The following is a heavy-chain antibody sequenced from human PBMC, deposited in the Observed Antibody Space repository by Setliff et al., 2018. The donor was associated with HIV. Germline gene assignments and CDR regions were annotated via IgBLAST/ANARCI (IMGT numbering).Heavy chain of an antibody. J-gene: IGHJ4*02. CDR2: IYTSRGT. Sequence: SETLSLTCTVSGGSISGYHWKWLRQTPGKGLEWIGYIYTSRGTNYNHSLRTRVIISVDTSNQLSLKLSSVTAADAAVYYCARSLSYRSSWEYYFDYWGQGILVTVS. CDR1: GGSISGYH. D-gene: IGHD6-13*01. CDR3: ARSLSYRSSWEYYFDY. V-gene: IGHV4-4*09.